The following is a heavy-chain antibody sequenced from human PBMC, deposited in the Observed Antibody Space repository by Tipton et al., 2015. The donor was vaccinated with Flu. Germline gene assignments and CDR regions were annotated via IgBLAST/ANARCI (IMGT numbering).Heavy chain of an antibody. D-gene: IGHD3-22*01. CDR2: IYTTGIP. CDR1: GGSISSGSYY. Sequence: TLSLTCTVSGGSISSGSYYWSWIRQPAGKGLEWIGRIYTTGIPNYNPPLRSRVTISIDTSKNQFSLKLSSVTAADTAVYYWARDAAYYYDSSCVFTDSWGQGTLVTVSS. J-gene: IGHJ5*01. V-gene: IGHV4-61*02. CDR3: ARDAAYYYDSSCVFTDS.